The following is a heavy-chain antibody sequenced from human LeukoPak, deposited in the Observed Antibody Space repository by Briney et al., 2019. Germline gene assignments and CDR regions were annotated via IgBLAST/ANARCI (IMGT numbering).Heavy chain of an antibody. Sequence: SETLSLTCTVSGGSISSGGYYWSWIRQHPGKGREWIGYIYYSGSTYYNPSLKSRVTISVDTSKDQFSLKLSSVTAADTAVYYCARLSSSPLAFDVWGQGTMVTVSS. CDR3: ARLSSSPLAFDV. CDR2: IYYSGST. V-gene: IGHV4-31*03. CDR1: GGSISSGGYY. J-gene: IGHJ3*01. D-gene: IGHD6-6*01.